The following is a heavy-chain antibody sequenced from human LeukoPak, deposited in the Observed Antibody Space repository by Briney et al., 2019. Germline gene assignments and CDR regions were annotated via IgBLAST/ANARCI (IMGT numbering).Heavy chain of an antibody. Sequence: GGSLRLSCAASGFTFSNYWMSWVRQAPGKGLEWVANVKQDGSETYYVDSVKGRFTISRDNAKNSLFLQMNSLRVEDTAVYYCARAYSYAFEPWGQGTLVTVSS. CDR2: VKQDGSET. V-gene: IGHV3-7*04. CDR1: GFTFSNYW. D-gene: IGHD5-18*01. CDR3: ARAYSYAFEP. J-gene: IGHJ5*02.